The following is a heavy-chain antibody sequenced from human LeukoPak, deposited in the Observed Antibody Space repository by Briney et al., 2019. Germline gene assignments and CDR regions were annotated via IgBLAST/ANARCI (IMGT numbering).Heavy chain of an antibody. J-gene: IGHJ5*02. CDR1: GYTFTSYG. CDR3: ARAQTTVTTNWFDP. D-gene: IGHD4-17*01. CDR2: ISAYNGNT. Sequence: GASVKVSFKASGYTFTSYGISWVRQAPGQGLEWMGWISAYNGNTNYAQKLQGRVTMTTDTSTSTAYMELRSLRSDDTAVYYCARAQTTVTTNWFDPWGQGTLVTVSS. V-gene: IGHV1-18*01.